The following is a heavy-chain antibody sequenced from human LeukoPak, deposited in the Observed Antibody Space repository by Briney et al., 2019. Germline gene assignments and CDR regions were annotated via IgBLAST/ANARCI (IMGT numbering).Heavy chain of an antibody. Sequence: GGSLRLSCAASGFTFNSYGMHWVRQAPGKGLEWVAFIRYDGSNKHYADSVKGRFTVSRDSSKNTLYLQMNSLRTEDTAVYYCAKDQVGIAAAGTIDYWGQGTLVTVSS. J-gene: IGHJ4*02. CDR2: IRYDGSNK. D-gene: IGHD6-13*01. V-gene: IGHV3-30*02. CDR1: GFTFNSYG. CDR3: AKDQVGIAAAGTIDY.